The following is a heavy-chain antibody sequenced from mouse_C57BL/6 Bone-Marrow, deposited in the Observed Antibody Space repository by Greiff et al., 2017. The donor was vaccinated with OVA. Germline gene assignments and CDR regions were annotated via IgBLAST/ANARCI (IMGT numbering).Heavy chain of an antibody. D-gene: IGHD3-2*02. CDR3: ARGPTAQAPWFAY. CDR1: GYTFTSYG. CDR2: IYIGNGYT. J-gene: IGHJ3*01. V-gene: IGHV1-58*01. Sequence: VQLKESGAELVRPGSSVKMSCKTSGYTFTSYGINWVKQRPGQGLEWIGYIYIGNGYTEYNEKFKVKATLTSDTSSSTAYMQLSSLTSEDSAIYFCARGPTAQAPWFAYWGQGTLVTVSA.